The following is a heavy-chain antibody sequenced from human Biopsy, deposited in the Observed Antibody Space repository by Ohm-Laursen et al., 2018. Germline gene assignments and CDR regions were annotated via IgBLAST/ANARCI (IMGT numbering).Heavy chain of an antibody. CDR1: GYAVTEFP. D-gene: IGHD1-1*01. CDR2: FAPENGKT. CDR3: AADINVWNVNY. V-gene: IGHV1-24*01. J-gene: IGHJ4*02. Sequence: AASVKVSCKVSGYAVTEFPMHWVRQVPGKGLEWMGGFAPENGKTVYAQNFQARVSLTEDTSTDTAYMELRSLRSEDTAVYYCAADINVWNVNYWGQGTQVTVSS.